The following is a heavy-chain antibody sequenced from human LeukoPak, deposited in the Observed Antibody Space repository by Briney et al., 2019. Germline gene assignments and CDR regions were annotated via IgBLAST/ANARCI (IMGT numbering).Heavy chain of an antibody. CDR2: INPSGGST. CDR3: ARPLWFGESSYCFDY. V-gene: IGHV1-46*01. J-gene: IGHJ4*02. CDR1: GYTFTSYY. Sequence: GASVKVSCKASGYTFTSYYMHWVRQAPGQGLEWMGIINPSGGSTSYAQKFQGRVTMTRDMSTSTVYMELSSLRSEDTAVYYCARPLWFGESSYCFDYWGQGTLVTVSS. D-gene: IGHD3-10*01.